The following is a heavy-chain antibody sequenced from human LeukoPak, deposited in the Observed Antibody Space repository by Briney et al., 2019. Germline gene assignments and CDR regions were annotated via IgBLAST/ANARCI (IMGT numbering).Heavy chain of an antibody. J-gene: IGHJ4*02. Sequence: PGGSLRLSCAASGLTVSSNYMTWVRQGPGKGLEWVSVIYTGGNTYYADSVKGRFTISRDSSKNSLYLQMNSLRAEDTAVYYCARVLHNRNYDGSTYYGYWGQGTLVTVSS. CDR3: ARVLHNRNYDGSTYYGY. CDR2: IYTGGNT. CDR1: GLTVSSNY. V-gene: IGHV3-66*01. D-gene: IGHD3-22*01.